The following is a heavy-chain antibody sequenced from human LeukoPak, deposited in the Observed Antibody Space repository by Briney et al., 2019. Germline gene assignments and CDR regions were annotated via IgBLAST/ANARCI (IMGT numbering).Heavy chain of an antibody. J-gene: IGHJ4*02. V-gene: IGHV4-59*01. CDR1: GGSISSYY. CDR2: IYYSGST. CDR3: ARDPTRSGLDY. D-gene: IGHD4-11*01. Sequence: SETLSLTCTVSGGSISSYYWSWVRQPPGKGLEWIGYIYYSGSTNYNPSLKSRVTISVDTSKNQFSLKLSSVTAADTAVYYCARDPTRSGLDYWGQGTLVTVSS.